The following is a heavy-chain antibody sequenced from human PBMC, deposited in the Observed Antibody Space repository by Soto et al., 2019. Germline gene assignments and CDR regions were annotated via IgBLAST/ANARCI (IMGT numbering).Heavy chain of an antibody. D-gene: IGHD3-10*01. CDR3: ARVSGSYYYGMDV. J-gene: IGHJ6*02. CDR2: ISSSSSYI. Sequence: EVQLVESGGGLVKPGGSLRLSCAASGFTFSSYSMNWVRQAPGKGLEWVSSISSSSSYIYYADSVKGRFTISRDNAKNSLYLQMSSLRAEDTAVYYCARVSGSYYYGMDVWGQGTTVTVSS. V-gene: IGHV3-21*01. CDR1: GFTFSSYS.